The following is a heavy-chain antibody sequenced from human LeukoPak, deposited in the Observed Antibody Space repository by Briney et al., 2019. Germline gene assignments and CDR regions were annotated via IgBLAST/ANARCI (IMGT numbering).Heavy chain of an antibody. CDR2: ISSSSTI. V-gene: IGHV3-69-1*02. D-gene: IGHD4-23*01. CDR1: GFTFSDYY. CDR3: ARIPVEPRFDY. J-gene: IGHJ4*02. Sequence: GGSLRLSCAASGFTFSDYYMNWVRQAPGKGLEWVSSISSSSTIYYADSVKGRFTISRDNAKNSLYLQMNSLRAEDTAVYCCARIPVEPRFDYWGQGTLVTVSS.